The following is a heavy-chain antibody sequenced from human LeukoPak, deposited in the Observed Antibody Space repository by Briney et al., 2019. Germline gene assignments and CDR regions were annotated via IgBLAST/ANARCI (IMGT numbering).Heavy chain of an antibody. CDR1: GGSISSSSFY. V-gene: IGHV4-39*07. CDR3: ARLMVRGYYYMDV. Sequence: PSETLSLTCTVSGGSISSSSFYWGWVRQPPGRGLEWIGTIYYSGSTYYNPSLKSRVTISVDTSKNQFSLKLSSVTAADTAVYYCARLMVRGYYYMDVWGKGTTVTISS. CDR2: IYYSGST. D-gene: IGHD3-10*01. J-gene: IGHJ6*03.